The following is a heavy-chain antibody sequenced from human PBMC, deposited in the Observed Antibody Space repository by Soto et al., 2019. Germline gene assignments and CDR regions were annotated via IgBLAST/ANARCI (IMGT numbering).Heavy chain of an antibody. Sequence: GHLVESGGGFVKPGGSLTLSCEATGFTFSNFWLSWVRQGPGKGLEWLGRIKSRPENETTDYASPARGRFTISRDDSKNMLYLQLNSLKSEDTGVYYCVTVLPHANSWFDSWGQGTPVTVSS. CDR1: GFTFSNFW. D-gene: IGHD2-2*01. CDR2: IKSRPENETT. CDR3: VTVLPHANSWFDS. J-gene: IGHJ5*01. V-gene: IGHV3-15*01.